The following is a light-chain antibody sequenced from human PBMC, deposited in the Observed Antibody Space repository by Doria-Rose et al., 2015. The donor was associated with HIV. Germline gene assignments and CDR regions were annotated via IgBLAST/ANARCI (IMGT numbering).Light chain of an antibody. V-gene: IGKV3-20*01. CDR2: DAS. CDR3: QQYGTSRGT. Sequence: TQSPGTLSLSPGERATLSCRASQRIKSSYLAWYQQKPGQAPRLLTYDASTRATGIPDRFSGSGSGTDFTLTTSRLEPEDVAVYYCQQYGTSRGTFGQGTRLEIK. CDR1: QRIKSSY. J-gene: IGKJ5*01.